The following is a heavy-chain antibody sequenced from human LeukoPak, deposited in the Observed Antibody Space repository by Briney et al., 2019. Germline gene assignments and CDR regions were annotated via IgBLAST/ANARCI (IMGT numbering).Heavy chain of an antibody. CDR1: GFTFSSYA. D-gene: IGHD6-19*01. Sequence: GGSLRLSCAASGFTFSSYAMSWVRQAPGKGLEWVSGFSVSDQTTYYADSVKGRFTISRDNSKNTLYLQMNSLRAEDTAVYYCARASGIAVAGFYMDVWGKGTTVTVSS. CDR3: ARASGIAVAGFYMDV. CDR2: FSVSDQTT. J-gene: IGHJ6*03. V-gene: IGHV3-23*01.